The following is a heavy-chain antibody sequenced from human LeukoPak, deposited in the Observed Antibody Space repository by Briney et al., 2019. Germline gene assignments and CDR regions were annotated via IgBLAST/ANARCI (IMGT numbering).Heavy chain of an antibody. D-gene: IGHD6-19*01. CDR1: GFTFTSYS. Sequence: GGSLRLSCAAPGFTFTSYSMNWVGQAPGKGLEWVSPISSSSSYIYYADSVKGRFTISRDNAKNSLYLQMNSLRAEDTAVYYCTRDEDGYSSGLNWFDPWGQGTLVTVSS. CDR2: ISSSSSYI. V-gene: IGHV3-21*01. J-gene: IGHJ5*02. CDR3: TRDEDGYSSGLNWFDP.